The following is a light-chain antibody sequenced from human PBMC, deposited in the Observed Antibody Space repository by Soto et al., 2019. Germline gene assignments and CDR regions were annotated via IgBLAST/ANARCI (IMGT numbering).Light chain of an antibody. Sequence: EIVLTQTPATLSLSPGERATRSFRASHSVSSYFAWYQQKPGQAPRLLIYDASNRATGIPARFSGSGSGTEFTLTISSLQPEDFTTYYCQQSYSTPITFGQGTRLEI. V-gene: IGKV3-11*01. CDR1: HSVSSY. CDR3: QQSYSTPIT. J-gene: IGKJ5*01. CDR2: DAS.